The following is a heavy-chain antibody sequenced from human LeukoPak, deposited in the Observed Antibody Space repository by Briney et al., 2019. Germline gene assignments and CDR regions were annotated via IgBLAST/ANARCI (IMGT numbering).Heavy chain of an antibody. CDR1: GGTFSSYA. CDR3: ARTGSAAAVGVFDY. CDR2: IIPTFGTA. V-gene: IGHV1-69*05. Sequence: ASVKVSCKASGGTFSSYAISWVRQAPGQGLEWMGGIIPTFGTANYAQKFQGRVTITTDESTSTAYMELSSLRSEDMAVYYCARTGSAAAVGVFDYWGQGTLVTVSS. J-gene: IGHJ4*02. D-gene: IGHD6-13*01.